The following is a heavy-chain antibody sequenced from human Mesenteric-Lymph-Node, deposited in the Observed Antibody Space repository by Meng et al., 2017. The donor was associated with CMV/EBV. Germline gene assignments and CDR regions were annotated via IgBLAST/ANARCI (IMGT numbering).Heavy chain of an antibody. CDR3: ARVWSRLSGIDY. V-gene: IGHV3-74*01. J-gene: IGHJ4*02. CDR1: GFTFSSYE. Sequence: GESLKISCAASGFTFSSYEMNWVRQAPGKGLVWVSRINTDGSSTDYADSVKGRFTISRDNAKNTVYLQMNSLRAEDTAVYYCARVWSRLSGIDYWGQGTLVTVSS. D-gene: IGHD2/OR15-2a*01. CDR2: INTDGSST.